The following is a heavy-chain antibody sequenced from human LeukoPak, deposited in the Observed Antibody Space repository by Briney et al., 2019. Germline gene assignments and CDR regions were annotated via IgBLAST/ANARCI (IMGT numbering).Heavy chain of an antibody. CDR1: GYILTNNW. CDR2: IYPGYSDA. J-gene: IGHJ4*02. D-gene: IGHD3-22*01. V-gene: IGHV5-51*01. Sequence: GESLKISCKVSGYILTNNWIGWVRQVPGKGLEWMGLIYPGYSDAKYSPSFQGQVTFSVDKSISTAYLQWSSLKASDTAMYYCARPMYYYDSSGFSFDYWGQGTLVTVSS. CDR3: ARPMYYYDSSGFSFDY.